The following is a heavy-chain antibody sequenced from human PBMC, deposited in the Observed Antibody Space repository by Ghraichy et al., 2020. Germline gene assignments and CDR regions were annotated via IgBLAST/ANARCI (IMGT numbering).Heavy chain of an antibody. Sequence: GGSLNISCAASGFTLSTYGMSWVRQAPGKGLEWVSSISASGGSINYADSVKGRFTISRDTSKNTLYLQMNSLRAEDTAVFYCAKKRANSGYASYDYWGQGTLVTVSS. J-gene: IGHJ4*02. CDR2: ISASGGSI. V-gene: IGHV3-23*01. CDR3: AKKRANSGYASYDY. CDR1: GFTLSTYG. D-gene: IGHD5-12*01.